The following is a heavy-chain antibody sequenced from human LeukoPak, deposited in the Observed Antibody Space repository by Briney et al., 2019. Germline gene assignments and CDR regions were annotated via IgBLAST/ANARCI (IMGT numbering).Heavy chain of an antibody. V-gene: IGHV3-30-3*01. CDR3: ARVAGYGFRGVHFDH. Sequence: GGSLRLSCAASGFTFSSYAMHWVRQAPGKGLEWVAVISYDGSNKYYADSVKGRFTISRDNSKNTLYLQMNSLRAEDTAVYYCARVAGYGFRGVHFDHWGQGTLVTVSS. CDR1: GFTFSSYA. J-gene: IGHJ4*02. D-gene: IGHD3-10*01. CDR2: ISYDGSNK.